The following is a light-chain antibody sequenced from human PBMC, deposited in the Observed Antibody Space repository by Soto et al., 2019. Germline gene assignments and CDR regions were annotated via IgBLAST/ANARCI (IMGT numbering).Light chain of an antibody. V-gene: IGLV1-44*01. CDR1: SSNIGTNT. Sequence: QSVLTQPPSASGTPGQRVTISCSGSSSNIGTNTVIWYQQLPGAAPKLLIYSDNQRPSGVPDRFSGSKSGTSASLAISGLQSEDEADYYCAAWDVSLVVFGGGYKLTVL. J-gene: IGLJ2*01. CDR2: SDN. CDR3: AAWDVSLVV.